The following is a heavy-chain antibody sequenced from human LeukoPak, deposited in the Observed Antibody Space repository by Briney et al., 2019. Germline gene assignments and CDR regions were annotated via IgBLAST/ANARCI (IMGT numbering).Heavy chain of an antibody. CDR1: GGSISSYY. D-gene: IGHD4-23*01. CDR2: VYYSGYT. CDR3: ARVLDGGNSGAHY. J-gene: IGHJ4*02. V-gene: IGHV4-59*08. Sequence: SETLSLTCTVSGGSISSYYWSWIRQPPGKGLEWIGYVYYSGYTNYNPSLRSRVTISVDTPKNQFSLKLSSVTAADTAVYYCARVLDGGNSGAHYWGQGTLVTVSS.